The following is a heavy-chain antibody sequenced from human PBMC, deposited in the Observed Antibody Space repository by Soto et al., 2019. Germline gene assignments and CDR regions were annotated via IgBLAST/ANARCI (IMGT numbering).Heavy chain of an antibody. CDR2: ISAYNGNT. V-gene: IGHV1-18*01. J-gene: IGHJ6*02. Sequence: ASVKVSCKASGYTFTSYGISWVRQAPGQGLEWMGWISAYNGNTNYAQKLQGRVTMTTDTSTSTAYMELRSPRSDDTAVYYCARVRRGSSSGYYYGMDVWGQGTTVTVSS. CDR3: ARVRRGSSSGYYYGMDV. D-gene: IGHD6-13*01. CDR1: GYTFTSYG.